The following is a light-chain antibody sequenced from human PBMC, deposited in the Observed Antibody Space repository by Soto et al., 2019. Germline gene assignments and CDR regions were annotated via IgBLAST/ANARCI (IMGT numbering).Light chain of an antibody. Sequence: QSALTQPASVSGSPGQSITISCTGTSSDVGGYNYVSWYQQHPGKAPKLMIYDVSNRPSGVSNRFSGSKSGNMASLTISGLQAEDVADYYCSSYTNSSTLDYVCGTGTKVTVL. CDR1: SSDVGGYNY. V-gene: IGLV2-14*01. CDR3: SSYTNSSTLDYV. J-gene: IGLJ1*01. CDR2: DVS.